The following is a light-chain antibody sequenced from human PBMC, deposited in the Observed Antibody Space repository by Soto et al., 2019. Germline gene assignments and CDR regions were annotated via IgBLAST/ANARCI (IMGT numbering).Light chain of an antibody. Sequence: QAVVTQSPSASGTPGQRVTISCSGSSSNIGRNYVYWYQKVPGTAPKLLVYRNDQRPYGVPDRFSGSKSGTSASLAISRLRSEDEAEYFCSTWDDSLSGIIFGGGTKLTVL. CDR1: SSNIGRNY. J-gene: IGLJ2*01. CDR2: RND. CDR3: STWDDSLSGII. V-gene: IGLV1-47*01.